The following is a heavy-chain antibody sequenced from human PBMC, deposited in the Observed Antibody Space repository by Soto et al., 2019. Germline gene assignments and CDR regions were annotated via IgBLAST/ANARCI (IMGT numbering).Heavy chain of an antibody. CDR1: GFTFSSYA. CDR2: ISGSGGST. V-gene: IGHV3-23*01. J-gene: IGHJ4*02. Sequence: GGFLRLSCAASGFTFSSYAMSWVRRAPGKGLEWVSAISGSGGSTYYADSVKGRFTISRDNSKNTLYLQMNSLRAEDTAVYYCAKDMKARYFEEFDYWGQGTLVNVSS. CDR3: AKDMKARYFEEFDY. D-gene: IGHD3-9*01.